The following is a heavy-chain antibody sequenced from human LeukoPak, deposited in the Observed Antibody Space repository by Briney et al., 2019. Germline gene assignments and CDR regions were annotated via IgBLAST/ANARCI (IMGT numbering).Heavy chain of an antibody. D-gene: IGHD3-10*01. CDR3: ATDRYGSGSYDY. V-gene: IGHV1-69-2*01. Sequence: GASVKVSCKASGYTFTDYYMHWVQQAPGKGLEWMGRVDPEDGETIYAEKFQGRVTMTADTSTDTAYMELSSLRSEDTAVYYCATDRYGSGSYDYWGQGTLVTVSS. CDR2: VDPEDGET. J-gene: IGHJ4*02. CDR1: GYTFTDYY.